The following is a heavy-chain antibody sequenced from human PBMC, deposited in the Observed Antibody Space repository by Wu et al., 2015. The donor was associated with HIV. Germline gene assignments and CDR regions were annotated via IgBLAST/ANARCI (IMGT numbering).Heavy chain of an antibody. CDR3: ARDATPITTEFDY. V-gene: IGHV1-46*01. Sequence: EVKKPGASVNVSCKASGYTFTTYYIHWVRQAPGQGLEWMGIINPGTGDTSYSEAFEGRVTVTTDTSMKTVYMELESLTSGDTAMYFCARDATPITTEFDYWGQGTLITVSS. J-gene: IGHJ4*02. D-gene: IGHD4-11*01. CDR1: GYTFTTYY. CDR2: INPGTGDT.